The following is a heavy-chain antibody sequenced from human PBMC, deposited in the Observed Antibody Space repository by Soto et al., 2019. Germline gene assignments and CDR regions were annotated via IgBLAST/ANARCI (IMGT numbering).Heavy chain of an antibody. J-gene: IGHJ5*02. D-gene: IGHD1-1*01. V-gene: IGHV1-69*06. CDR3: ATDSGTPRWFDP. Sequence: SVKVSCKASGGTFSSYAISWVRQAPGQGLEWMGGIIPIYGTANYAQKFQGRVTMTEDTSTDTAYMELSSLRSEDTAVYYCATDSGTPRWFDPWGQGTLVTVSS. CDR1: GGTFSSYA. CDR2: IIPIYGTA.